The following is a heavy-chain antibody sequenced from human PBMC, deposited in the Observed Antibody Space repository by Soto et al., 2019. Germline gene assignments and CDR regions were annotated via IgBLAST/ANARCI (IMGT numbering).Heavy chain of an antibody. CDR2: IKSKTDGGTT. D-gene: IGHD6-13*01. V-gene: IGHV3-15*07. CDR1: GFTFSNSW. J-gene: IGHJ4*02. CDR3: AKDPAGSSSWSGYFDY. Sequence: GGSLRLSCAASGFTFSNSWINWVRQAPGKGLEWVGRIKSKTDGGTTDYAEPVKGRFAISRDDSNNMVYLQMNSLRAEDTAVFFCAKDPAGSSSWSGYFDYWGQGTLVTVSS.